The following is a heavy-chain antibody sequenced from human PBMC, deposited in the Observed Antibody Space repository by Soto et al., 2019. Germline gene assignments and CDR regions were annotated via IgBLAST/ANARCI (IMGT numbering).Heavy chain of an antibody. CDR1: GFTVSSYG. D-gene: IGHD3-3*01. V-gene: IGHV3-30*18. CDR3: AKVLEWLLYFYGMDV. CDR2: ISYDGSNK. J-gene: IGHJ6*02. Sequence: PGGSLRLSCAASGFTVSSYGMHWVRQAPGKGLEWVAVISYDGSNKYYADSVKGRFTISRDNSKNTLYLQMNSLRAEDTAVYYCAKVLEWLLYFYGMDVWGQGTAVTVSS.